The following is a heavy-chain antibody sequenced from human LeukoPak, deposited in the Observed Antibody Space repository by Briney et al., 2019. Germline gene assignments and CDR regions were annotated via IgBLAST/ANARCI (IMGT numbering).Heavy chain of an antibody. CDR3: ARSWSSGYWFPATASFDY. J-gene: IGHJ4*02. V-gene: IGHV3-7*01. CDR1: GFTFSSYG. CDR2: IKKDGSEK. D-gene: IGHD3-22*01. Sequence: GGSLRLSCAASGFTFSSYGMHWVRQAPGKGLEWVANIKKDGSEKYYVDSVKGRFTISRDNAKNSLYLQMNSLRAEDTAVYYCARSWSSGYWFPATASFDYWGQGTLVTVSS.